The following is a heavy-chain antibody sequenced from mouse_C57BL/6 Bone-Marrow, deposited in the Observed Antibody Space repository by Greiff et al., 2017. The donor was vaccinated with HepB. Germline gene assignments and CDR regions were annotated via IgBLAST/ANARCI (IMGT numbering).Heavy chain of an antibody. CDR3: AKTSYGNYGGGAMDY. J-gene: IGHJ4*01. Sequence: QVQLKQSGPGLVQPSQSLSITCTVPGFSLTSYGVHWVRQSPGKGLEWLGVIWRGGSTDYNAPFMSRLSITKDNSKSQVFFKMNSLQADDTAIYYCAKTSYGNYGGGAMDYWGQGTSVTVSS. D-gene: IGHD2-1*01. V-gene: IGHV2-5*01. CDR1: GFSLTSYG. CDR2: IWRGGST.